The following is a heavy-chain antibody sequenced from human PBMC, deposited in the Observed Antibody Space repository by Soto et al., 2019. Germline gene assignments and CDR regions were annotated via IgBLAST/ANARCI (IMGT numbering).Heavy chain of an antibody. CDR2: IYWYDDE. V-gene: IGHV2-5*01. CDR1: GFSLTTRGVG. CDR3: AHRPRGYSYHFDC. D-gene: IGHD5-18*01. Sequence: QITLKESGPTLVKPTQTLTLTCTFSGFSLTTRGVGVGWIRQPPGKALEWLALIYWYDDEGYSPSLKSRLTITKDTSKNHVVLTMTNTDPVDTATYYCAHRPRGYSYHFDCWGQGTLVTVSS. J-gene: IGHJ4*02.